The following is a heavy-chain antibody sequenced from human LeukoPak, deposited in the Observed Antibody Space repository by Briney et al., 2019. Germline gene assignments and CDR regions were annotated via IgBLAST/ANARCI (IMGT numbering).Heavy chain of an antibody. D-gene: IGHD4-23*01. CDR1: GLTFSDDW. CDR3: ARGLRWPDF. CDR2: INQDASGA. V-gene: IGHV3-7*03. J-gene: IGHJ4*02. Sequence: GGSLRLSCKTSGLTFSDDWMNWVRQAPGKGPERVANINQDASGASYVDSVRGRFTISRDNAKESVYLQMNSLRADDTAIYYCARGLRWPDFWGQGTLVTVSS.